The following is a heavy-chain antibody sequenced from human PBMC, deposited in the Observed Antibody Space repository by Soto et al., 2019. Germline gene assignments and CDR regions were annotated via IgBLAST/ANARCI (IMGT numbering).Heavy chain of an antibody. CDR1: GFTFSPYC. D-gene: IGHD2-8*01. Sequence: EVQLVESGGDLVQPGGSLRLSCVASGFTFSPYCMSWVRQAPGRGLQWVANINNDGSEKSYADSVKGRFTISRDKARDSRYLASTSLRAKETGILYFARGSNEDYWGQGNLVAVSS. CDR3: ARGSNEDY. J-gene: IGHJ4*02. V-gene: IGHV3-7*03. CDR2: INNDGSEK.